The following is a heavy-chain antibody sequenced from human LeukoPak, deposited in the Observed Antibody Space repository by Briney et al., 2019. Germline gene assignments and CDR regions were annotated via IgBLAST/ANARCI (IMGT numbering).Heavy chain of an antibody. CDR1: GGTFSSYA. Sequence: GSSVKVSCKASGGTFSSYAISWVRQAPGQGLEWMGWISAYNGNTNYAQKLQGRVTMTTDTSTSTAYMELRSLRSDDTAVYYCARFDEGYCSSTSCPLNYWGQGTLVTVSS. V-gene: IGHV1-18*01. CDR3: ARFDEGYCSSTSCPLNY. J-gene: IGHJ4*02. CDR2: ISAYNGNT. D-gene: IGHD2-2*01.